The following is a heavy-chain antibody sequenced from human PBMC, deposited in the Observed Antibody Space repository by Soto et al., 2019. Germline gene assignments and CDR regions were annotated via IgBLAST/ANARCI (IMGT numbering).Heavy chain of an antibody. J-gene: IGHJ4*02. CDR2: INPSGGST. Sequence: ASVKVSCKASGYTFTSYYMHWVRQAPGQGLEWMGIINPSGGSTSYAQKFQGRVTMTRDTSTSTVYMELSSLRSEDTAVYYCARVERPAGSSSFVGYFDYWGQGSLVIVSS. CDR1: GYTFTSYY. V-gene: IGHV1-46*01. CDR3: ARVERPAGSSSFVGYFDY. D-gene: IGHD6-6*01.